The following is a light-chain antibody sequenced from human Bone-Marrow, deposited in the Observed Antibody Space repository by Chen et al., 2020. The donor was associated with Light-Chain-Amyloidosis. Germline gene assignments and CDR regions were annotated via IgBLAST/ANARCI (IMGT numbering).Light chain of an antibody. V-gene: IGLV3-1*01. CDR3: QTWDSSTML. CDR2: QDD. Sequence: SYEVTQPPSVSVSPGQTASISCSGNTLEDQYVSWYQQKTGRSPILVIYQDDKRPSGVPERFSGSSSGNTATLTISGTQAMDEADYYCQTWDSSTMLFGGGTKVIVL. J-gene: IGLJ3*02. CDR1: TLEDQY.